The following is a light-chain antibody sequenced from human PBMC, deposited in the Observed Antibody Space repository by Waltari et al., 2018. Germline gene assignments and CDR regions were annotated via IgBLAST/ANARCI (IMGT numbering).Light chain of an antibody. CDR2: DDN. V-gene: IGLV6-57*02. CDR1: SGSIDTNY. Sequence: KFMLTQPHSVSESPGKTVTISCTGSSGSIDTNYVQWDQQRPGSAPRTVIYDDNQRPSWVPDRFSGSIDSSSNSASLTISGLKTEDEADYYCQSSDSSTGVVFGGGTKLTVL. J-gene: IGLJ2*01. CDR3: QSSDSSTGVV.